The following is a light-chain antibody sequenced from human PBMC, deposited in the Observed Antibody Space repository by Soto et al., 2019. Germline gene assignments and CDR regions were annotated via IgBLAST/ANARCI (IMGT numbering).Light chain of an antibody. CDR2: EVT. J-gene: IGLJ3*02. Sequence: QSALTQPPSASGSPGQSVTISCTGTSSDVGAYNYVSWYQQHAGKAPKIVIYEVTKRPSGVPDRFSGSKSANTASLTVSGLQAEDEADYYCSSFASSNPWVFGGGTKLTVL. CDR3: SSFASSNPWV. CDR1: SSDVGAYNY. V-gene: IGLV2-8*01.